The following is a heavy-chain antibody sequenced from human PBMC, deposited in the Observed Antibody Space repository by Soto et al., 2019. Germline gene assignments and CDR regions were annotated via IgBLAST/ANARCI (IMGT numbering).Heavy chain of an antibody. CDR3: ATAGGTNGWIMY. CDR2: IYHSGST. Sequence: QLQLQESGSGLVKPSQTLSLTCAVSGGSISSGGYSWSWIRQPSGKGLEWIGYIYHSGSTYYNPSLKSRVTIAVDRSKNQFSLKLSSVTAADTAVYYCATAGGTNGWIMYWGQGTLVTVSS. J-gene: IGHJ4*02. V-gene: IGHV4-30-2*01. CDR1: GGSISSGGYS. D-gene: IGHD1-1*01.